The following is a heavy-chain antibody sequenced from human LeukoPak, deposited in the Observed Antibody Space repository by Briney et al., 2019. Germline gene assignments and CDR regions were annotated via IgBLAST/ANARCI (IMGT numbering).Heavy chain of an antibody. CDR1: GCTFTSYY. J-gene: IGHJ4*02. V-gene: IGHV1-46*03. CDR3: ARNFYSSGMLTYFDY. D-gene: IGHD6-19*01. Sequence: ATVKVSCKASGCTFTSYYMHWVRQAPGQGLEWMGIINPSGGSTSYAQKFQGRVTMTRDTSTSTVYMELSSLRSEDTAVYYCARNFYSSGMLTYFDYWGQGTLVTVSS. CDR2: INPSGGST.